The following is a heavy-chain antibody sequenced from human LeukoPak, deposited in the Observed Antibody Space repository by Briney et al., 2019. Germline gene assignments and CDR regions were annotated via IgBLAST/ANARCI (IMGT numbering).Heavy chain of an antibody. CDR3: AKGPEVRGVIVILKTGEKGALDY. J-gene: IGHJ4*02. D-gene: IGHD3-10*01. CDR2: IKGNGLTT. CDR1: GFTFSDYY. Sequence: GGSLRLSCAASGFTFSDYYMTWIRQAPGKGLEWLSHIKGNGLTTYYADSVKGRFTISRDNSKNTLYLQMSSLRAEDTAVYYCAKGPEVRGVIVILKTGEKGALDYWGQGTLVTVSS. V-gene: IGHV3-11*04.